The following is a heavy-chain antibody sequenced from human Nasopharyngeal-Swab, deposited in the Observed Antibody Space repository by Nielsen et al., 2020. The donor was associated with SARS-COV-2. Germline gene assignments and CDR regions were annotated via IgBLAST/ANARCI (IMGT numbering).Heavy chain of an antibody. CDR3: ARDKYYYGMDV. Sequence: GGSLRLSCVASGFTFSSHAMSWVRQAPGKGLEWVSGLIENGVDTYYAESVKGRFTVSRDNSRNTLYLQMNSLRAEDTAVYYCARDKYYYGMDVWGQGTTVTVSS. V-gene: IGHV3-23*01. CDR2: LIENGVDT. J-gene: IGHJ6*02. CDR1: GFTFSSHA.